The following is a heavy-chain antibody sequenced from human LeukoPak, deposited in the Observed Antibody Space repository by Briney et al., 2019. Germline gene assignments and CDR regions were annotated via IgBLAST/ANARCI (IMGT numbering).Heavy chain of an antibody. CDR2: IYYNGHT. D-gene: IGHD2-15*01. CDR1: GGSFSGYY. Sequence: SETLSLTCAVYGGSFSGYYWSWIRQPPGKGLEWIASIYYNGHTQFNPSLKSRVTISVDTSKNQFSLRLSSVTAAESAVYYCARHCSGGTCYSSLDSWGQGTLVTVSS. J-gene: IGHJ4*02. CDR3: ARHCSGGTCYSSLDS. V-gene: IGHV4-34*01.